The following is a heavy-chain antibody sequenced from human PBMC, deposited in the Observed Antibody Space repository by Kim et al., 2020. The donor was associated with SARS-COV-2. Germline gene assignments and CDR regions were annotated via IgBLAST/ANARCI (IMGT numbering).Heavy chain of an antibody. V-gene: IGHV3-23*01. Sequence: FTISRDNSKNTLYLQMNSLRAEDTAVYYCANQAAKYYDILTGYYPPHFDYWGQGTLVTVSS. D-gene: IGHD3-9*01. CDR3: ANQAAKYYDILTGYYPPHFDY. J-gene: IGHJ4*02.